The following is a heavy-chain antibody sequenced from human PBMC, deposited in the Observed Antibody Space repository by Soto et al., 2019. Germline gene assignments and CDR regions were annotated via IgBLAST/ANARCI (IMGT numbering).Heavy chain of an antibody. CDR3: ARDVAPVDTAMVKGWFDP. V-gene: IGHV1-3*01. CDR1: GYTFTSYA. CDR2: INAGNGNT. J-gene: IGHJ5*02. Sequence: ASVKVSFKASGYTFTSYAMHWVRHAPGQSLEWMGWINAGNGNTKYSQKFQGRVTITRDTSASTAYMELSSLRSEDTAVYYCARDVAPVDTAMVKGWFDPWGQGTLVTVSS. D-gene: IGHD5-18*01.